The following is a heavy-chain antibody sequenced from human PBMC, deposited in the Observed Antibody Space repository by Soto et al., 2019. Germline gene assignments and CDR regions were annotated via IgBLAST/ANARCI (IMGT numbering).Heavy chain of an antibody. J-gene: IGHJ6*02. CDR2: MYNTGST. V-gene: IGHV4-59*01. CDR3: ARDLWGYCGTDCYPLDV. Sequence: SETLSLTCTVSGGSITSYYWSWIRQTPGKGLEWIGYMYNTGSTVYNPSFKSRVTISVDTSKNQFSLKLNSVTAADTAVYYCARDLWGYCGTDCYPLDVWGQGTTVTVSS. CDR1: GGSITSYY. D-gene: IGHD2-21*02.